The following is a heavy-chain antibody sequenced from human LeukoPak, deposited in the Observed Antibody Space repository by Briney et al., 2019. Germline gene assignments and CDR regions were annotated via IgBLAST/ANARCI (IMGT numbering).Heavy chain of an antibody. CDR2: IYTSGST. V-gene: IGHV4-61*02. CDR1: GGSISSGSYY. J-gene: IGHJ4*02. CDR3: ARERIVGALYCFDY. Sequence: SQTLSLTCTVSGGSISSGSYYWSWIRQPAGKGLEWIGRIYTSGSTNYNPSLKSRVTISVDTSKNQFSLKLSSVTAADTAVYYCARERIVGALYCFDYWGQGTLVTVSS. D-gene: IGHD1-26*01.